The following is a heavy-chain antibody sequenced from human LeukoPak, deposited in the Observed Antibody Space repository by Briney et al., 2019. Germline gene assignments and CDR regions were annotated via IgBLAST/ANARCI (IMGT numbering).Heavy chain of an antibody. J-gene: IGHJ4*02. Sequence: AAVTVSFTASGYTFTVYYMHWVRQAPGQGLEWMGWINPKSGGTNYAQNFQGRVTITRDTSISTAYMELSSLRSDDTAVYYCARGGSRITMTVVVIPGDYWGQGTLVTVSS. CDR2: INPKSGGT. D-gene: IGHD3-22*01. V-gene: IGHV1-2*02. CDR1: GYTFTVYY. CDR3: ARGGSRITMTVVVIPGDY.